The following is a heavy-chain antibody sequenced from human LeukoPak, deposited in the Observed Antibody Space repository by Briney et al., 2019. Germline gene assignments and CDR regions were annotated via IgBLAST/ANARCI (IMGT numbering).Heavy chain of an antibody. Sequence: ASVKVSCKASGYTFTSYGISWVRQAPGQGLEWMGWISAYNGNTNYAQKLQGRVTMTTDTSTSTAYMELRSLRSDDTAVYYCARDKGYYDSSTLDYWGQGTLVTVSS. J-gene: IGHJ4*02. CDR1: GYTFTSYG. CDR3: ARDKGYYDSSTLDY. V-gene: IGHV1-18*01. CDR2: ISAYNGNT. D-gene: IGHD3-22*01.